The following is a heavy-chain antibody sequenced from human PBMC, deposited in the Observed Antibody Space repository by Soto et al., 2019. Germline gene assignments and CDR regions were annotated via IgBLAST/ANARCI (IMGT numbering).Heavy chain of an antibody. J-gene: IGHJ6*02. D-gene: IGHD3-10*01. CDR1: GYTFTSYG. CDR3: SRAGKYYYGSGSPYYYGMDV. Sequence: QVQLVQSGAEVKKPGASVKVSCKASGYTFTSYGVSWVRQAPGQGLEWMGWISGYNGNTKYAQKLQGRVTMTTDTSTSTAYMELRSLRSDDTAVYYCSRAGKYYYGSGSPYYYGMDVWGQGITVTVSS. CDR2: ISGYNGNT. V-gene: IGHV1-18*04.